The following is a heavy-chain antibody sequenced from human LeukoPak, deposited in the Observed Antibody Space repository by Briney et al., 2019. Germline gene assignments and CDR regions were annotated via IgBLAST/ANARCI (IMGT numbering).Heavy chain of an antibody. J-gene: IGHJ3*02. CDR2: IIPIFGTA. Sequence: GASVKVSCKASGYTFTGYYMHWVRQAPGQGLEWMGGIIPIFGTANYAQKFQGRVTITADESTSTAYMELSSLRSEDTAVYYCARDLDPPGSSGSYSGDAFDIWGQGTMVTVSS. CDR1: GYTFTGYY. D-gene: IGHD1-26*01. V-gene: IGHV1-69*13. CDR3: ARDLDPPGSSGSYSGDAFDI.